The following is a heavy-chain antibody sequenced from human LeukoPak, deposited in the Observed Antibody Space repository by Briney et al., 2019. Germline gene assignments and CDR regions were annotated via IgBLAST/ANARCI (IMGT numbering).Heavy chain of an antibody. CDR3: ARGVPTPDIVLMVYADFDY. V-gene: IGHV1-2*02. Sequence: GASVKVSCKASGYTFTTSGISWVRQAPGQGLEWMGWINPNSGGTNYAQKFQGRVTMTRDTSISTAYMELSRLRSDDTAVYYCARGVPTPDIVLMVYADFDYWGQGTLVTVSS. CDR2: INPNSGGT. CDR1: GYTFTTSG. J-gene: IGHJ4*02. D-gene: IGHD2-8*01.